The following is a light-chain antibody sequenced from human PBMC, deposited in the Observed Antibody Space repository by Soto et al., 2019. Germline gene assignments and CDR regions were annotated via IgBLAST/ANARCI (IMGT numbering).Light chain of an antibody. Sequence: QSALTQPASVSGSPGQSITISCTGTSSDVGAYDYVSWYQQHPDKAPKLIIYVVSNRPSGVSNRFSGSKSGNTASLTISGLQAEDEADYYCSLYTGSDTPDVFGTGTKLAVL. CDR3: SLYTGSDTPDV. CDR2: VVS. CDR1: SSDVGAYDY. J-gene: IGLJ1*01. V-gene: IGLV2-14*01.